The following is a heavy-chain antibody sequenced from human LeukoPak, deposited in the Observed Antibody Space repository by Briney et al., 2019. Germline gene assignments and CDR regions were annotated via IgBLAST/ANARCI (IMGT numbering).Heavy chain of an antibody. Sequence: GGSLRLSCAASVFTYSSYGMHWVRHAPGKGLEVVAFIRYEGSNKYYADSVKGRFTISRDNSKNTLYLQINSLRAEDTAVYYCVKTSGGVVVPAAIDYWGQGTLVTVSS. CDR2: IRYEGSNK. CDR1: VFTYSSYG. CDR3: VKTSGGVVVPAAIDY. J-gene: IGHJ4*02. V-gene: IGHV3-30*02. D-gene: IGHD2-2*01.